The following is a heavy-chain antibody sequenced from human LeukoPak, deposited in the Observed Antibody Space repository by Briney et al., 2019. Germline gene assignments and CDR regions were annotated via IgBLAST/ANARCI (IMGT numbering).Heavy chain of an antibody. CDR1: GFTFSDYY. Sequence: PGGSLRLSCAASGFTFSDYYMSWIRQAPGKGLEWVSYITSSGSSIYYADSVKGRFTISRDSARNSLYLQMNSLRAEDTAVYYCARDRFGYFDHWGRGTLVTVSS. CDR2: ITSSGSSI. D-gene: IGHD3-3*01. CDR3: ARDRFGYFDH. J-gene: IGHJ2*01. V-gene: IGHV3-11*01.